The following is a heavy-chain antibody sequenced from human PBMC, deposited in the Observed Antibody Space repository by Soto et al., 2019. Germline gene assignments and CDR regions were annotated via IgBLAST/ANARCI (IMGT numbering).Heavy chain of an antibody. Sequence: GGSLRLSCAGSVFAFSNAWINWVRQAPGKGLEWVGRIKSKALGGTTDFAAPVRGRFAITRDDSRNMEYMQMNSLNTEDTAVYYCTTDSYSTMIEVRFDYWGHGTLVTVSS. J-gene: IGHJ4*01. CDR3: TTDSYSTMIEVRFDY. CDR1: VFAFSNAW. V-gene: IGHV3-15*07. CDR2: IKSKALGGTT. D-gene: IGHD3-22*01.